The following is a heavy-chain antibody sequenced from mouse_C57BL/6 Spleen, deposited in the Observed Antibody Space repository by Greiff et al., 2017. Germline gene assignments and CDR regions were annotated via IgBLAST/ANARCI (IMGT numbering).Heavy chain of an antibody. V-gene: IGHV2-2*01. CDR2: IWSGGST. CDR1: GFSLTSYG. D-gene: IGHD1-1*01. Sequence: VMLVESGPGLVQPSQSLSITCTVSGFSLTSYGVHWVRQSPGKGLEWLGVIWSGGSTDYNAAFISRLSISKDNSKSQVFFKMNSLQADDTAIYYCASLYYYEGSYAMDYWGQGTSVTVSS. CDR3: ASLYYYEGSYAMDY. J-gene: IGHJ4*01.